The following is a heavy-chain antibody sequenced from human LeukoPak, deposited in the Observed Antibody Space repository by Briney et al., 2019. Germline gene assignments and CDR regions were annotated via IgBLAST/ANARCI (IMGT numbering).Heavy chain of an antibody. CDR1: GGPISSGGYY. CDR2: IYYSGST. D-gene: IGHD1-26*01. V-gene: IGHV4-31*03. Sequence: PSQTLSLTCTVSGGPISSGGYYWSWIRQHPGKGLEWIGYIYYSGSTYYNPSLKSRVTISVDTSKNQFSLKLSSVTAADTAVYYCASSSSGSYSYYFDYWGQGTLVTVSS. CDR3: ASSSSGSYSYYFDY. J-gene: IGHJ4*02.